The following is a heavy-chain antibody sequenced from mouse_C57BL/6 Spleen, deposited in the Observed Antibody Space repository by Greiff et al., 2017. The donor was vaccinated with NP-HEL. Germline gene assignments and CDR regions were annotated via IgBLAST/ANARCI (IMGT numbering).Heavy chain of an antibody. CDR2: IYPGDGDT. CDR3: ARFYDYDGAYYAMDY. D-gene: IGHD2-4*01. CDR1: GYAFSSSW. J-gene: IGHJ4*01. V-gene: IGHV1-82*01. Sequence: VQLQQSGPELVKPGASVKISCKASGYAFSSSWMNWVKQRPGKGLEWIGRIYPGDGDTNYNGKFKGKATLTADKSSSTAYMQLSSLTSEDSAVYFCARFYDYDGAYYAMDYWGQGTSVTVSS.